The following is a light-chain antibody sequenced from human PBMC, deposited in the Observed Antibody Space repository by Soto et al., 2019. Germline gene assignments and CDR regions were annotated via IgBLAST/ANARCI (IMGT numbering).Light chain of an antibody. Sequence: EIVLTQSPGTLSLSPGERATLSCRASQSVNSNYLAWYQQKPGQAPRLLMYGTSNRATGIPDRYSGSGSGTDFTLTISRLEPEDCAVYFCQQYVTSPWTFGQGTKVAIK. J-gene: IGKJ1*01. CDR3: QQYVTSPWT. CDR1: QSVNSNY. V-gene: IGKV3-20*01. CDR2: GTS.